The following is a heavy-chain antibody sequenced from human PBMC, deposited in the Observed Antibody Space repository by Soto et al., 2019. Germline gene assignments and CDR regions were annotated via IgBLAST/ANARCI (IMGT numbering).Heavy chain of an antibody. D-gene: IGHD4-17*01. J-gene: IGHJ4*02. Sequence: QVQLVESGGGVVQPGRSLRLSCAASGFTFRSYAMHWVRQAPGKGLEWVAVIWYDGSNKYYADSVRGRFTISGDNSKDTLYLQMNSLGTEDTAVYFCARDIGVTHGDLEYGGQGTLVTVSS. CDR2: IWYDGSNK. CDR3: ARDIGVTHGDLEY. V-gene: IGHV3-33*01. CDR1: GFTFRSYA.